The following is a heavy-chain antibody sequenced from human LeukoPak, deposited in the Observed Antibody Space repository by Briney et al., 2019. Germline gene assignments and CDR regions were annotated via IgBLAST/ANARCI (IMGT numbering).Heavy chain of an antibody. J-gene: IGHJ4*02. D-gene: IGHD3-10*01. CDR2: ISGSGDST. CDR3: AKGGGLNYLDY. V-gene: IGHV3-23*01. Sequence: GGSLRLSCTASGFTFSNYAMSWVRQAPGKGLEWVPSISGSGDSTYYADSVQGRFTISRDNSKNTLYLQMNSLRAEDTAVYYCAKGGGLNYLDYWGQGTLVTVSS. CDR1: GFTFSNYA.